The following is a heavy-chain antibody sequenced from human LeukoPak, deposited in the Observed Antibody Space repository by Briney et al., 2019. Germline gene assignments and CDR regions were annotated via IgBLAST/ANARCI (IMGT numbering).Heavy chain of an antibody. V-gene: IGHV4-59*01. J-gene: IGHJ1*01. CDR2: IYYSGST. CDR1: GGSISSYY. D-gene: IGHD2-15*01. CDR3: AAIVVVVAATSRAEYFQH. Sequence: PSETLSLTCTVSGGSISSYYWSWIRQPPGKGLEWIGYIYYSGSTNYNPSLKSRVTIPVDTSKNQFSLKLSSGTAADTAVYYCAAIVVVVAATSRAEYFQHWGQGTLVTVSS.